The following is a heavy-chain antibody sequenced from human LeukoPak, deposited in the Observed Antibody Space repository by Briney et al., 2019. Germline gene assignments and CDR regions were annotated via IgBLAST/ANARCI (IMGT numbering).Heavy chain of an antibody. Sequence: GGSLRLSCAASGFTFSNYEMSWVRQAPGKGLEWVSGISGRGDNTYYADSVKGRFTISRDNSKSTLYLQMNSLTAEDTAVYYCAKEYSSGHWGQGTLVTVSS. CDR3: AKEYSSGH. V-gene: IGHV3-23*01. CDR2: ISGRGDNT. D-gene: IGHD6-19*01. J-gene: IGHJ4*02. CDR1: GFTFSNYE.